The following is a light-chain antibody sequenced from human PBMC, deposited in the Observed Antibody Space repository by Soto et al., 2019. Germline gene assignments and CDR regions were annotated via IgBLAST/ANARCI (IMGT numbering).Light chain of an antibody. CDR2: EGS. V-gene: IGLV2-23*01. CDR1: SSDVGTYNL. Sequence: SALTQPASVSGSPGQSITISCTGTSSDVGTYNLVSWYQQYPGKAPKLMIYEGSKRPSGVSNRFSGSKSGNTASLTISGLQAEDEADYYCCSYAGSSTVVFGGGTKLTVL. J-gene: IGLJ2*01. CDR3: CSYAGSSTVV.